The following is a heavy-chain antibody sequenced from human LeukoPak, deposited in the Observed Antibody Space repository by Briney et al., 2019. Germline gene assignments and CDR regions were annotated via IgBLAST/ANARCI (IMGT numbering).Heavy chain of an antibody. V-gene: IGHV1-2*02. CDR3: ARSRLYQLLGGDY. CDR2: INPNSGGT. Sequence: ASVKVSCKASGYTFTGYYMHWVRQAPGQGLEWMGWINPNSGGTNYAQKFQGRVTMTRDTSISTAYMELSRLRSDDTAVYYCARSRLYQLLGGDYWGQGTLVTVSS. D-gene: IGHD2-2*01. J-gene: IGHJ4*02. CDR1: GYTFTGYY.